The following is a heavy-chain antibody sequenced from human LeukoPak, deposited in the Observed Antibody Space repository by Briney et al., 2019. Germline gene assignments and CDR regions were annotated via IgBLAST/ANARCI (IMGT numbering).Heavy chain of an antibody. V-gene: IGHV1-46*01. CDR2: SNTWGCAT. D-gene: IGHD3-3*01. CDR1: GFTFTVYY. J-gene: IGHJ4*02. CDR3: ATVSGPSFAEKLDY. Sequence: ASVNVSCKATGFTFTVYYMYCVRQATRQGLEWIGASNTWGCATTYAQKLQSRVTITRDTSTSTLYMDLINLMSEDTAVYYCATVSGPSFAEKLDYWCQGSLVIVSS.